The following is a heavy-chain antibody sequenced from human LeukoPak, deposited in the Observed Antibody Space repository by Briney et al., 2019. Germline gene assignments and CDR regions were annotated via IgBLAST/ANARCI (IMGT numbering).Heavy chain of an antibody. D-gene: IGHD2-2*01. J-gene: IGHJ4*02. CDR3: ARPKGVPATADREYYFDY. CDR1: GGSISSSSYY. V-gene: IGHV4-39*01. CDR2: IYYSGST. Sequence: PSETLSLTCTVSGGSISSSSYYWGWIRQPPGKGLEWIGSIYYSGSTYYNPSLKSRVTISVDTSKNQFSLKLSSVTAADTAVYYCARPKGVPATADREYYFDYWGQGTLVTVSS.